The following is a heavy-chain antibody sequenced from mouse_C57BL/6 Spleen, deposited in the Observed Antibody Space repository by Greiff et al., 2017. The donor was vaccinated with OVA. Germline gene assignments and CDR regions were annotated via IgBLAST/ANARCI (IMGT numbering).Heavy chain of an antibody. CDR3: ARYVGDYDVDYYAMDY. CDR2: IYPRSGNT. J-gene: IGHJ4*01. V-gene: IGHV1-81*01. Sequence: QVQLKQSGAELARPGASVKLSCKASGYTFTSYGISWVKQRTGQGLEWIGEIYPRSGNTYYNEKFKGKATLTADKSSSTAYMELRSLTSEDSAVYFCARYVGDYDVDYYAMDYWGQGTSVTVSS. CDR1: GYTFTSYG. D-gene: IGHD2-4*01.